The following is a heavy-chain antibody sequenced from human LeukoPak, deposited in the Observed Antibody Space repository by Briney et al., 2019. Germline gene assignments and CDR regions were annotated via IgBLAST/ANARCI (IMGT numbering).Heavy chain of an antibody. Sequence: GGSLRLSCAASGFTFSRYWMSWVRQAPGKGLEWVANINEDGREKNYVDSVKGRFTISRENAKNSLYLEMNSLTAEDTAVYYCANYYDSSGYYALDMWGQGTMVTVSP. CDR3: ANYYDSSGYYALDM. J-gene: IGHJ3*02. V-gene: IGHV3-7*01. D-gene: IGHD3-22*01. CDR1: GFTFSRYW. CDR2: INEDGREK.